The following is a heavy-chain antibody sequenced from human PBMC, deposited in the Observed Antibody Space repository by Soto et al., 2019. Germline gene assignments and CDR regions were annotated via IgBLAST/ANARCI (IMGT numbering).Heavy chain of an antibody. Sequence: QVQLQESGPGLVKPSETLSLTCTVSGGSISSYYWSWIRQPPGKGLEWIGYIYYSGRTNYNPPLKTRVTISVDTSQNQFSRKLCCVTVADTAVYYCARVPYYYGSGSYPYYYYYGMDVWGQGTTVTVSS. V-gene: IGHV4-59*01. J-gene: IGHJ6*02. D-gene: IGHD3-10*01. CDR1: GGSISSYY. CDR2: IYYSGRT. CDR3: ARVPYYYGSGSYPYYYYYGMDV.